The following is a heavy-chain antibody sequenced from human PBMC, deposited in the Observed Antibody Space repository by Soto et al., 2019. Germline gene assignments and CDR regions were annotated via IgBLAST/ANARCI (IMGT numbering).Heavy chain of an antibody. J-gene: IGHJ4*02. CDR3: ARDLSSSWYRGYFDY. Sequence: VGSLRLSCAASWFTVSSNYMSWVRQAPGKGLEWVSVIYSGGSTYYADSVKGRFTISRDNSKNTLYLQMNSLRAEDTAVYYCARDLSSSWYRGYFDYWGQGTLVTVSS. V-gene: IGHV3-53*05. CDR1: WFTVSSNY. D-gene: IGHD6-13*01. CDR2: IYSGGST.